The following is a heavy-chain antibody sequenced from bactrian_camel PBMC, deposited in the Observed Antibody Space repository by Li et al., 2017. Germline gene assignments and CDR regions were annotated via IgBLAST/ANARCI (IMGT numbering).Heavy chain of an antibody. Sequence: VQLVESGGGLVQPGGSLSLSCASSGFGFREYAMSWVRQAPGKGLEWVSSINGGGDSTYYADSVKGRFTVSQGDAKNTVDLQMDSLKPEDTAMYYCAADRFGCLRGRTALDSTTAFGYWGQGTQVTVS. CDR2: INGGGDST. CDR3: AADRFGCLRGRTALDSTTAFGY. CDR1: GFGFREYA. V-gene: IGHV3S40*01. J-gene: IGHJ6*01. D-gene: IGHD3*01.